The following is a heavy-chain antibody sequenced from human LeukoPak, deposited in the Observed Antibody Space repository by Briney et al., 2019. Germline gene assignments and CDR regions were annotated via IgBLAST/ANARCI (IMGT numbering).Heavy chain of an antibody. CDR2: IDYSGST. CDR1: GGSVSSASYY. Sequence: SETLSLTCTVSGGSVSSASYYWSWIRQPPGKGLEWIGYIDYSGSTNYNPSLKSRVTISVDRSKNQFSLKLNSVTAADTAVYYCARSAMYYYDSSGPYYFDYWGQGTLVTVSS. J-gene: IGHJ4*02. V-gene: IGHV4-61*01. D-gene: IGHD3-22*01. CDR3: ARSAMYYYDSSGPYYFDY.